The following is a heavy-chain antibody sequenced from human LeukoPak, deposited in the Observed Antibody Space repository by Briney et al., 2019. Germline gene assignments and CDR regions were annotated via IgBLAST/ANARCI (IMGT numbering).Heavy chain of an antibody. CDR3: AREGDGYNSFDY. J-gene: IGHJ4*02. Sequence: ASXXVSCKASGYTFTSYGISWVRQAPGQGLEWMGWISAYNGNTNYAQKLQGRVTMTTDKSKRKAYMELRSLRSDDTAVYYCAREGDGYNSFDYWGQGTLVTVSS. V-gene: IGHV1-18*01. CDR1: GYTFTSYG. D-gene: IGHD5-24*01. CDR2: ISAYNGNT.